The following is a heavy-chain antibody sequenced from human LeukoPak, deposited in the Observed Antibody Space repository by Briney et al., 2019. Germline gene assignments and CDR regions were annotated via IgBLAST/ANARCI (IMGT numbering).Heavy chain of an antibody. J-gene: IGHJ4*02. D-gene: IGHD5-18*01. CDR1: GFTFSSYG. V-gene: IGHV3-33*01. CDR3: ARPIRGGYSYGYDY. CDR2: IWYDGSNK. Sequence: GGSLRLSCAASGFTFSSYGMHWVRQAPGKGLEWVAVIWYDGSNKYYADSVKGRFTISRDNSKNTLYLQMNSLRAEDTAVYYCARPIRGGYSYGYDYWGQGTLVTVSS.